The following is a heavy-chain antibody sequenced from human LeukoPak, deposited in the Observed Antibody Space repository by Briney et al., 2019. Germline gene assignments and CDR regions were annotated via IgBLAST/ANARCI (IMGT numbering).Heavy chain of an antibody. J-gene: IGHJ4*02. CDR1: GGSFSGYY. CDR2: INHSGST. Sequence: SETLSLTCAVYGGSFSGYYWSWIRQPPGKGLEWLGEINHSGSTNYNPSLKSRVTISVDTSKNQFSLKLSSVTAADTAVYYCARAINWGIPRYYFDYWGQGTLVTVSS. V-gene: IGHV4-34*01. CDR3: ARAINWGIPRYYFDY. D-gene: IGHD7-27*01.